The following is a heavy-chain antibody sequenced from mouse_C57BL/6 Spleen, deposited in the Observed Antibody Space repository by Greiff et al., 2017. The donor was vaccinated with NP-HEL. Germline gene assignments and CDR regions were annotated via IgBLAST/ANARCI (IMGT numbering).Heavy chain of an antibody. D-gene: IGHD2-4*01. V-gene: IGHV5-17*01. Sequence: EVKLMESGGGLVKPGGSLKLSCAASGFTFSDYGMHWVRQVPEKGLEWVAYISSGSSTIYYADTVKGRFTISRDNAKNTLFLQMTSLRSEDTAMYYCARPGDYAAWFAYWGQGTLVTVSA. CDR1: GFTFSDYG. CDR2: ISSGSSTI. J-gene: IGHJ3*01. CDR3: ARPGDYAAWFAY.